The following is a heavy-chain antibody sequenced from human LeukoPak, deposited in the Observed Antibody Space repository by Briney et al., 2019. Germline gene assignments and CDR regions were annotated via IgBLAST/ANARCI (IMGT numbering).Heavy chain of an antibody. Sequence: SETLSLTCAVYGGSFSGYYWSWIRQPPGKGLEWIGEINHSGSTNYNPSLKSRVTMSVDTSKNQFSLKLSSVTAADTAVYYCARHIPGAHMDVWGKGTTVTISS. J-gene: IGHJ6*03. CDR3: ARHIPGAHMDV. CDR2: INHSGST. D-gene: IGHD2-2*02. V-gene: IGHV4-34*01. CDR1: GGSFSGYY.